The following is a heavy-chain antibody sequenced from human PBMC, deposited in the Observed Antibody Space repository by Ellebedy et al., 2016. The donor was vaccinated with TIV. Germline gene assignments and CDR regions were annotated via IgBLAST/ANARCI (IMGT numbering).Heavy chain of an antibody. D-gene: IGHD5-12*01. J-gene: IGHJ4*02. CDR2: INHSGST. V-gene: IGHV4-34*01. CDR1: GGSFSGYY. CDR3: ARGGTLGWLRLVRVVDYFDY. Sequence: SETLSLXXAVYGGSFSGYYWSWIRQPPGKGLEWIGEINHSGSTNYNPSLKSRVTISVDTSKNQFSLKLSSVTAADTAVYYCARGGTLGWLRLVRVVDYFDYWGQGTLVTVSS.